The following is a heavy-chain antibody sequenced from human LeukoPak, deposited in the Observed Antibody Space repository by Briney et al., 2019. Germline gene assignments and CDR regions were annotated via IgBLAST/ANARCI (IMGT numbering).Heavy chain of an antibody. CDR3: AGVAGERSGWSYYFDY. CDR1: GFTVSSNY. CDR2: IYSGGST. V-gene: IGHV3-53*01. J-gene: IGHJ4*02. Sequence: PGGSLRLSCAASGFTVSSNYMSWVRQAPGKGLEWVSVIYSGGSTYYADSVKGRFTISRDNSKNTLYLQMNSLRAEDTAVYYCAGVAGERSGWSYYFDYWGQGTLVTVSS. D-gene: IGHD6-13*01.